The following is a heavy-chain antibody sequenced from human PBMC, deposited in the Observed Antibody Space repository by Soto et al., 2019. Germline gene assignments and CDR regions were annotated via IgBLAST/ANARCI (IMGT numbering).Heavy chain of an antibody. CDR2: INPNSGGT. J-gene: IGHJ3*02. V-gene: IGHV1-2*02. Sequence: ASVKVSGKASGYTCPDYYMHRVLQSPGQGREWMGWINPNSGGTNYAQKFQGRVTMTRDTSISTAYMELSRLRSDDTAVYYWELVVVAATDAFDSWGQGTMVTVSS. CDR1: GYTCPDYY. CDR3: ELVVVAATDAFDS. D-gene: IGHD2-15*01.